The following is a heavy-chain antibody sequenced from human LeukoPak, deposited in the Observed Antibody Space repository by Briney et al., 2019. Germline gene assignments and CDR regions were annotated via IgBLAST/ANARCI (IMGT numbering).Heavy chain of an antibody. J-gene: IGHJ3*02. CDR3: ASNPPGEWFYAFDI. V-gene: IGHV3-74*01. D-gene: IGHD3-10*01. Sequence: GGSLRLSCAASGFTFSSYWMHWVRQPPGKGLVWVSRINPDGSVTTHADSVEGRFTISRDNAKNSLYLQMNSLRAEDTAVYYCASNPPGEWFYAFDIWGQGTMVTVSS. CDR1: GFTFSSYW. CDR2: INPDGSVT.